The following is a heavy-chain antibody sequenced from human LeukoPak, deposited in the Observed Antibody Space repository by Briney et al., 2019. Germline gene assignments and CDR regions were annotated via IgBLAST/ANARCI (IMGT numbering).Heavy chain of an antibody. CDR1: GLPIGDFA. V-gene: IGHV3-53*01. D-gene: IGHD4-23*01. CDR3: TRDYGGNGNEC. CDR2: IYSGGST. J-gene: IGHJ4*02. Sequence: GGSLRLSCVASGLPIGDFAMHWVRQAPGQGLEWVSVIYSGGSTYYADSVKGRFTISRDTSKNTLYLQMNNLRAEDTAMYYCTRDYGGNGNECWGQGTLVTVSS.